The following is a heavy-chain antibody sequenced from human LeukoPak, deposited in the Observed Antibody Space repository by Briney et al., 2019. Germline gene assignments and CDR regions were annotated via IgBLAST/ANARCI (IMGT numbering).Heavy chain of an antibody. J-gene: IGHJ5*02. V-gene: IGHV1-69-2*01. CDR2: VDPEDGET. CDR1: GYTFTDYY. CDR3: ATIDGLTGFDP. Sequence: ASVRISCKVSGYTFTDYYMRWVQQAPGKGLEWMGLVDPEDGETIYAEKFQGRVTITADTSTDTAYMELSSLRSEDTAVYYCATIDGLTGFDPWGQGTLVTVSS. D-gene: IGHD4/OR15-4a*01.